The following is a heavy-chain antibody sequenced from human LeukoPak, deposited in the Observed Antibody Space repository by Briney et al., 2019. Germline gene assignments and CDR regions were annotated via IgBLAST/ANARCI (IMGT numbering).Heavy chain of an antibody. Sequence: SETLSLTCTVSNDSISTTTYYWGWIRQSPGQGLEWIGTIYYSGGACYNPSLKSRVTISVDTSKNQFSLKLSSVTATDTALYYCARHGYYYASGPLFDYWGRGTLVTVSS. CDR2: IYYSGGA. CDR3: ARHGYYYASGPLFDY. D-gene: IGHD3-10*01. J-gene: IGHJ4*02. CDR1: NDSISTTTYY. V-gene: IGHV4-39*01.